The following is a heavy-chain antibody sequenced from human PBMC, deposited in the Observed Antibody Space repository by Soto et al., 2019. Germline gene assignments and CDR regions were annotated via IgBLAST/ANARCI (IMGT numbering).Heavy chain of an antibody. CDR1: GFTFRDHW. V-gene: IGHV3-74*01. CDR2: INSDGSTT. J-gene: IGHJ4*02. Sequence: EVQLVESGGGLVQPGGSLRLSCAASGFTFRDHWMHWVRQAPGKGLVWVSRINSDGSTTTYADSVKGRFTISRDNAKSTLYLQLNSLRAEATALYYCARGYSRGPDYWGQGTLVTVSS. CDR3: ARGYSRGPDY. D-gene: IGHD6-13*01.